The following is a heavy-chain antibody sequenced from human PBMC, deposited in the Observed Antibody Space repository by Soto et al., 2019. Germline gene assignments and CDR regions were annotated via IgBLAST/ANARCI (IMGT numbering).Heavy chain of an antibody. CDR2: ISWNSDTI. CDR3: AKAGGLGSYYNWFGS. V-gene: IGHV3-9*01. Sequence: ESGGGLVQPGRSLRLSCATSGFTFDEYAIHWVRQPPGKGLEWVSGISWNSDTIGYADSVRGRFTISRDTAKKSVDLQMNSLRPEDTALYYCAKAGGLGSYYNWFGSWGQGTLVTVSS. D-gene: IGHD3-10*01. J-gene: IGHJ5*01. CDR1: GFTFDEYA.